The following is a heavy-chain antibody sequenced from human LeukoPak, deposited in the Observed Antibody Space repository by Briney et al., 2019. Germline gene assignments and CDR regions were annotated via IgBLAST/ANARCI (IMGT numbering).Heavy chain of an antibody. CDR3: ARDRHDYVWGSYIDY. Sequence: GGSLRLSCAASGFTFSTYNMNWVRQAPGKGLEYVPAISSNGGSTYYANSVKGRFTISRDNSKNTLYLQMGSLRAEDMAVYYCARDRHDYVWGSYIDYWGQGTLVTVSS. D-gene: IGHD3-16*01. CDR1: GFTFSTYN. J-gene: IGHJ4*02. CDR2: ISSNGGST. V-gene: IGHV3-64*01.